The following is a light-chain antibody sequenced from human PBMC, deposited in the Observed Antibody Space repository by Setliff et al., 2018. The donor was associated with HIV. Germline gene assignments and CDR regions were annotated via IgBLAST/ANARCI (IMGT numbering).Light chain of an antibody. CDR1: RSDIGTYDL. CDR3: CSYTSSTTYV. Sequence: QSALTQPASVSGSPGQSSTISCTGTRSDIGTYDLVSWYRQYPGKATKLIIYEVNRRPAGVSDCLSGSKSGNTASLTISGLRAEDEATYYCCSYTSSTTYVFGNGTKVTVL. V-gene: IGLV2-23*02. CDR2: EVN. J-gene: IGLJ1*01.